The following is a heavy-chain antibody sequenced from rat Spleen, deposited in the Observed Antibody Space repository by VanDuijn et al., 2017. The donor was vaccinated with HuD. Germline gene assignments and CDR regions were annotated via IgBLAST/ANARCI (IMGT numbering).Heavy chain of an antibody. CDR2: IWTGGIT. Sequence: QVQLKESGPGLVQPSQTLSLTCTVSGFSLTSYHVSWVRQPPGQGLEWMGVIWTGGITAYNSLLKSRLSSSRDTSKRQVFLKVNSLQTEDTATYYCARMGGLLSPPFDYWGQGVMVTVSS. J-gene: IGHJ2*01. CDR1: GFSLTSYH. V-gene: IGHV2-43*01. D-gene: IGHD1-12*03. CDR3: ARMGGLLSPPFDY.